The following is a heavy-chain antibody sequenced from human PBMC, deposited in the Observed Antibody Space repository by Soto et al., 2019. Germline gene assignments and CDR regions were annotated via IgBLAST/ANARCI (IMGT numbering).Heavy chain of an antibody. Sequence: QVHLVQSGAEVKKPGDSVKVSCKASGYTFTGYYMHWVRQAPGQVLEWMGWINPNSGGTNYAPECPGLATMTRDTSISTAYMELSRLRSDYTAVYYCARVAVAGTQNWFVPWGKGTLVTVSS. CDR1: GYTFTGYY. CDR3: ARVAVAGTQNWFVP. D-gene: IGHD6-19*01. CDR2: INPNSGGT. J-gene: IGHJ5*02. V-gene: IGHV1-2*04.